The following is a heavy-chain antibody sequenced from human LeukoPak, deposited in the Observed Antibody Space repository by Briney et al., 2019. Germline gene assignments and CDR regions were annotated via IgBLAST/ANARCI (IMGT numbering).Heavy chain of an antibody. D-gene: IGHD3-22*01. J-gene: IGHJ4*02. CDR1: GYSFTGHY. CDR2: INPNSGDT. V-gene: IGHV1-2*04. Sequence: ASVKVSCKASGYSFTGHYIHWVRQAPGQGPGWVGWINPNSGDTTYAQNFQGWVTMTRDTSIATAYMELSRLRSDDTAVYYCARELGSSGYYGVDYWGQGTPVTVTS. CDR3: ARELGSSGYYGVDY.